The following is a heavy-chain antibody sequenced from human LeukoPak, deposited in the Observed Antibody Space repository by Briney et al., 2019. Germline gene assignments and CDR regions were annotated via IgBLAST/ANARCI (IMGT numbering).Heavy chain of an antibody. CDR1: GFTFSSYW. V-gene: IGHV3-7*01. D-gene: IGHD2-2*02. CDR3: ARGLVDIVVVPAAIPGYYYYYGMDV. Sequence: GGSLRLSCAASGFTFSSYWMSWVRQAPGKGLEWVANIKQDGSEKYYVDSVKGRFTISRDNAKNSLYLQMNSLRAEDTAVYYCARGLVDIVVVPAAIPGYYYYYGMDVWGQGTTVTVSS. CDR2: IKQDGSEK. J-gene: IGHJ6*02.